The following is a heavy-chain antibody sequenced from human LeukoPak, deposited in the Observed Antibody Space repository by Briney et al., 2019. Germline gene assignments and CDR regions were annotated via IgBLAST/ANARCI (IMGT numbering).Heavy chain of an antibody. D-gene: IGHD4-17*01. CDR2: IYHSGST. V-gene: IGHV4-30-2*01. CDR1: GGSISSGGYS. J-gene: IGHJ4*02. Sequence: SETLSLTCAVSGGSISSGGYSWSWIRQPPGEGLEWIGYIYHSGSTYYNPSLKSRVTISVDRSKNQFSLKLSSVTAADTAVYYCARASTVTRTIYFDYWGQGTLVTVSS. CDR3: ARASTVTRTIYFDY.